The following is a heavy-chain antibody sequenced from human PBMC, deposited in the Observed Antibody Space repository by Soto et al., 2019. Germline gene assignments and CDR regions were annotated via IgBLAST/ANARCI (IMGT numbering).Heavy chain of an antibody. D-gene: IGHD3-16*02. CDR3: ASSQFMITFGGVIAPFDY. V-gene: IGHV3-11*01. CDR1: GFTFSDYY. Sequence: AGGSLRLSCAASGFTFSDYYMSWIRQAPGKGLEWVSYISSSGSTIYYADSVKGRFTISRDNAKNSLYLQMNSLRAEDTAVYYCASSQFMITFGGVIAPFDYWGQGTLVTVSS. CDR2: ISSSGSTI. J-gene: IGHJ4*02.